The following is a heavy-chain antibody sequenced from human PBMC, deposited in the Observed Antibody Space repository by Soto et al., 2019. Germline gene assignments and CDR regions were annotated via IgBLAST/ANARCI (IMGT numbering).Heavy chain of an antibody. CDR2: IYWEDDK. Sequence: QITLKESGPTLVKPTQTLTLTCSVSGFSLNTGGLGVGWIRQPPGKALEWLALIYWEDDKRYSPSLRNRLSNCNAYSNERGGFTMTNMDHVDTATYYCIHSRCGGDCLRSYSSHYYYGLDVWRQGTTVTVSS. V-gene: IGHV2-5*02. D-gene: IGHD2-21*02. J-gene: IGHJ6*02. CDR3: IHSRCGGDCLRSYSSHYYYGLDV. CDR1: GFSLNTGGLG.